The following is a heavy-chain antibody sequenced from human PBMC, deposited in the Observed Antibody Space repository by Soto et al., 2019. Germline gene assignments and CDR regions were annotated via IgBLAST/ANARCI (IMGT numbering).Heavy chain of an antibody. J-gene: IGHJ4*02. V-gene: IGHV1-69*10. CDR3: ARAAEWEQPSNQYYFDF. Sequence: SVKGYCKTSAHAFFIPGVGLVRQAPGEGLEWVGGIIPTLGTIHVSQRFQGRVTFTADKSTNTAYMEMNSLTSEDTALYYCARAAEWEQPSNQYYFDFWGQGTLVTVSS. CDR2: IIPTLGTI. D-gene: IGHD1-26*01. CDR1: AHAFFIPG.